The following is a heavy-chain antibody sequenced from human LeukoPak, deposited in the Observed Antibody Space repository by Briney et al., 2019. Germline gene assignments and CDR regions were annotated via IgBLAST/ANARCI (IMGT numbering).Heavy chain of an antibody. D-gene: IGHD6-6*01. J-gene: IGHJ6*03. CDR3: ARLSRIAARPIYYYYYMDV. CDR2: INGDGSST. Sequence: GGSLRLSCAASGFTLSSYWMHWVRQAPGKGLVWVSRINGDGSSTNYTDSVKGRFTISRDNAKNMLHLQMNSLRAEDTAVYYCARLSRIAARPIYYYYYMDVWGKGTTVTVSS. V-gene: IGHV3-74*01. CDR1: GFTLSSYW.